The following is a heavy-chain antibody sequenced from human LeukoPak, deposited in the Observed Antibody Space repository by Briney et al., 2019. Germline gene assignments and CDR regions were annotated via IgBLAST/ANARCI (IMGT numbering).Heavy chain of an antibody. CDR1: GFTFSGNW. CDR3: ARKNYDKMDV. V-gene: IGHV3-48*01. J-gene: IGHJ6*03. CDR2: ISVSGNSM. Sequence: PGGSLRLSCEASGFTFSGNWMSWVRQAPGKGLECISYISVSGNSMQYADSVKGRFSISRDSAKNSLYLQMNNLRAEDTAVYYCARKNYDKMDVWGKGTTVTVSS.